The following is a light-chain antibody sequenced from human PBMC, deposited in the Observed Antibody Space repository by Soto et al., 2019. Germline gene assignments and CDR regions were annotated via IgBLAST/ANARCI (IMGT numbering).Light chain of an antibody. CDR2: DAS. CDR3: QQYSNYSFT. J-gene: IGKJ3*01. V-gene: IGKV1-5*01. Sequence: STLSASLGNRVTITCRASQSVRSWLAWYQQKPGRSPNLLIYDASSLQSGVPSRFSGSGFGTEFTLTISSLQADDFATYYCQQYSNYSFTFGPGTKVDIK. CDR1: QSVRSW.